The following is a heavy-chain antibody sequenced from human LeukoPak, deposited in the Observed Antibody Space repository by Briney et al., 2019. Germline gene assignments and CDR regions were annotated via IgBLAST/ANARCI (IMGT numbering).Heavy chain of an antibody. CDR2: ISGSGGST. Sequence: GGSLRLSCAASGFTFSTYAMSWVRQAPGKGLEWVSTISGSGGSTYYADSVKGRFTISRDNSENTLYLQMNSLRAEDTALYYCAKDQAYSSSWYWYDPWGQGTLVTVSS. CDR1: GFTFSTYA. J-gene: IGHJ5*02. D-gene: IGHD6-13*01. CDR3: AKDQAYSSSWYWYDP. V-gene: IGHV3-23*01.